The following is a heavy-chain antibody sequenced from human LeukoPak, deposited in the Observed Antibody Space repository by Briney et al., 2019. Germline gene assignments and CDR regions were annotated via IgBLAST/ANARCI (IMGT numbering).Heavy chain of an antibody. Sequence: SETLSLTCAVYGGSFSGYYWSRIRQPPGKGLEWIGEINHSGSTNYNPSLKSRVTISVDTSKNQFSLKLSSVTAADTAVYYCARGEHCSSTSCYPFDYWGQGTLVTVSS. V-gene: IGHV4-34*01. CDR1: GGSFSGYY. CDR2: INHSGST. J-gene: IGHJ4*02. D-gene: IGHD2-2*01. CDR3: ARGEHCSSTSCYPFDY.